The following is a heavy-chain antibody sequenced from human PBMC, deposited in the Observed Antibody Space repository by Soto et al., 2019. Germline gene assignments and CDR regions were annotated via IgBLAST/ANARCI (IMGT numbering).Heavy chain of an antibody. Sequence: VQLLESGGGLEQPGGSLRLSCAASGFTFNTQAMSWVRQAPGKGLEWVSSISVSGDNTYNADAVKGRFTISRDNSKNTLYLQMNSLRAEDTAVYYCVKDRSTSDWYGYFDYWGQGTLVTVSS. D-gene: IGHD6-19*01. CDR1: GFTFNTQA. CDR2: ISVSGDNT. V-gene: IGHV3-23*01. CDR3: VKDRSTSDWYGYFDY. J-gene: IGHJ4*02.